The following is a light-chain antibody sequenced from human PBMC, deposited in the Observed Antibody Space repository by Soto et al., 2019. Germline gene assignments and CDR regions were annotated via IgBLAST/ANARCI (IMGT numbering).Light chain of an antibody. CDR1: QSVSSSY. CDR2: GAS. Sequence: EIVLKQSPGTLSLSPGERATLSCRASQSVSSSYLAWYQQKPGQAPRLLIYGASSRATGIPDRFSGSGSGTDFTLTISRLEPEDFAVYYCQQYGSLLTFGGGTKVDIK. J-gene: IGKJ4*01. CDR3: QQYGSLLT. V-gene: IGKV3-20*01.